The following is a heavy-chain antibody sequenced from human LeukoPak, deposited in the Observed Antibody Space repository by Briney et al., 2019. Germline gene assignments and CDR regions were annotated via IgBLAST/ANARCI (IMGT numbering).Heavy chain of an antibody. CDR2: IYYSGST. J-gene: IGHJ4*02. CDR3: ASARRSPTPFDY. D-gene: IGHD3-16*01. V-gene: IGHV4-59*01. Sequence: SETLSLTCTVSGGSISSYYWSWIRQPPGKGLEWIGYIYYSGSTNYNPSLKSRVTISVDTSKNQFSLKLSSVTAADTAVYYCASARRSPTPFDYWGQGTLVTVSS. CDR1: GGSISSYY.